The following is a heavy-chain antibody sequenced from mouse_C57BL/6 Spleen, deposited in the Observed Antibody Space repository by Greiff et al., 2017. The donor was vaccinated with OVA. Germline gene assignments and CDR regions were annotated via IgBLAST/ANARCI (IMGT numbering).Heavy chain of an antibody. CDR3: ARHEYYGSSRYYYAMDD. CDR1: GFTFSSYG. V-gene: IGHV5-6*01. CDR2: ISSGGSYT. Sequence: EVKLMESGGDLVKPGGSLKLSCAASGFTFSSYGMSWVRQTPDKRLEWVATISSGGSYTYYPDSVKGRFTISRDNTKSALYQRVSRLKSVDTAMYYCARHEYYGSSRYYYAMDDWGQGTSVTVSS. D-gene: IGHD1-1*01. J-gene: IGHJ4*01.